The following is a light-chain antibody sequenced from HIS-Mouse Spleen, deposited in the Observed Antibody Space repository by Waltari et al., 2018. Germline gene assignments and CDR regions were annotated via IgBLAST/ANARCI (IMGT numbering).Light chain of an antibody. V-gene: IGKV4-1*01. CDR2: WAS. CDR3: QQYYSTPLT. CDR1: QSVLYSSNNKNY. J-gene: IGKJ4*01. Sequence: DIVMTQSPYSLAVSLGERATSHCKSSQSVLYSSNNKNYLAWYQQKPGQPPKLLIYWASTRESGVPDRFSGSGSGTDFTLTISSLQAEDVAVYYCQQYYSTPLTFGGGTKVEIK.